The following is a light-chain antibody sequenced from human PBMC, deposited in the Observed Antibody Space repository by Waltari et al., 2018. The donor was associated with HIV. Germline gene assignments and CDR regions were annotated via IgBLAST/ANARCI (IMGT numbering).Light chain of an antibody. V-gene: IGKV4-1*01. CDR3: QQYYTTPLT. Sequence: DIVMTQSPDSLVVSLGERATINCKSSRSVLSISNDRNYLAWYQQKSVQPPRLLIYWASSRESGVPARFSGSGSRTDFTLTINSLQAEDVAVYYCQQYYTTPLTFGGGTKVEIK. J-gene: IGKJ4*01. CDR2: WAS. CDR1: RSVLSISNDRNY.